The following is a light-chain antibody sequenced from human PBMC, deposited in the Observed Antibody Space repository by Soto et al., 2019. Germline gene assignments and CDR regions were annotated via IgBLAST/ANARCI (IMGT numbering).Light chain of an antibody. J-gene: IGKJ4*01. CDR3: QQRSNWPLT. CDR1: QSVSSY. V-gene: IGKV3-11*01. Sequence: EIVLTQSPATLSLSPGERATLSCRASQSVSSYLAWYQQKPGQAPRLLIYDASNRATSIPARFSGSGSGTYFTLTISSLEPEDFAYYYCQQRSNWPLTFGGGTKVEIK. CDR2: DAS.